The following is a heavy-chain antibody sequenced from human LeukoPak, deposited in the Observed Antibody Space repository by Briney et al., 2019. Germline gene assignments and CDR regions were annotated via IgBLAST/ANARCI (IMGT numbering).Heavy chain of an antibody. J-gene: IGHJ4*02. D-gene: IGHD2-2*01. CDR3: AKKDLPSDY. CDR1: GGSISTSY. V-gene: IGHV3-7*01. CDR2: IKQDGSEK. Sequence: PSETLSLTCTVSGGSISTSYWNWVRQPPGKGLEWVANIKQDGSEKYYVDSVKGRFTISRDNAKNSLYLQMNSLRAEDTAVYYCAKKDLPSDYWGQGTLVTVSS.